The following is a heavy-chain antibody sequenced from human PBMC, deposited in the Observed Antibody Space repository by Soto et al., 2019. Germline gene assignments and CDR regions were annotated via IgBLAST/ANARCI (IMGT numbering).Heavy chain of an antibody. CDR3: ARDPYDSSGSPLPP. CDR1: GYTFSSYG. CDR2: IIPILGIA. J-gene: IGHJ5*02. D-gene: IGHD3-22*01. Sequence: ASVKVSCKASGYTFSSYGISWVRQAPGQGLEWMGRIIPILGIANYAQKFQGKVTITADKSTSTAYMELSSLRSEDTAVYYCARDPYDSSGSPLPPWGQGTLVTVSS. V-gene: IGHV1-69*04.